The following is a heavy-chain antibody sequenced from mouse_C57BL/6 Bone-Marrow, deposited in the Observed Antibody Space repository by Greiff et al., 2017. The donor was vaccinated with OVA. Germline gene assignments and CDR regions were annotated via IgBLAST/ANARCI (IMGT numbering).Heavy chain of an antibody. CDR3: ARRNYSNRYFDY. D-gene: IGHD2-5*01. CDR1: GYTFTDYN. V-gene: IGHV1-18*01. CDR2: INPNNGGT. Sequence: VQLQQSGPELVKPGASVKIPCKASGYTFTDYNMDWVKQSHGKSLEWIGDINPNNGGTIYNQKFKGKATLTVDKSSSTAYMELRSLTSEDTAVYYCARRNYSNRYFDYWGQGTTLTVSS. J-gene: IGHJ2*01.